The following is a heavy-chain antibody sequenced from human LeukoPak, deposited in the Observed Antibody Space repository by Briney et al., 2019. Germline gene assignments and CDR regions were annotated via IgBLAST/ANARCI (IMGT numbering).Heavy chain of an antibody. J-gene: IGHJ4*02. CDR2: INPNSGGT. V-gene: IGHV1-2*02. CDR3: ARDDSSGYYYDY. CDR1: GYTFTGYY. D-gene: IGHD3-22*01. Sequence: ASVKVSCKASGYTFTGYYMHWVRQAPGQGLEWMGWINPNSGGTNYAQKFQGRVTMTRDTSISTAYMELSRLRSDDTAVYYCARDDSSGYYYDYWAQGTLVTVSS.